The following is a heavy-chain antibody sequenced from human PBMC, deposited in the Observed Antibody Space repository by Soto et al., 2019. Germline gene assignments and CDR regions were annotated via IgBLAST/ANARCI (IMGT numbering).Heavy chain of an antibody. CDR2: IYHSGST. V-gene: IGHV4-4*02. D-gene: IGHD1-26*01. CDR1: GGSITSSNW. J-gene: IGHJ4*02. Sequence: SQTMSLTCAVSGGSITSSNWWSWVRQPPGKGLEWIREIYHSGSTNYNPSLKRRVTISVDKSKNQFSLKLSSVTAPDTAVYYCESAPIVGAWNRYFDFWGRGTLVTVSS. CDR3: ESAPIVGAWNRYFDF.